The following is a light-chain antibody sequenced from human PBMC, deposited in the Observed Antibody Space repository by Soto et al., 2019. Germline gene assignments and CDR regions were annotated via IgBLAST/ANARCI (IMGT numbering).Light chain of an antibody. CDR3: QQSYSTPRT. V-gene: IGKV1-39*01. J-gene: IGKJ1*01. Sequence: DIQMTQSPSSLSASVGDRVTITCRASQSISSYLNWYQQKPGKAPKLLINAASSLQSGVPSRFSGSGSGTDFTLTISSLQPDDFAAYYCQQSYSTPRTFGLRTKVEIK. CDR1: QSISSY. CDR2: AAS.